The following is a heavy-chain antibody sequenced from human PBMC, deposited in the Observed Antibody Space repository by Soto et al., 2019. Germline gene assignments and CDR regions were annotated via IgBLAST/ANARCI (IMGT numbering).Heavy chain of an antibody. CDR1: GFSFSKYG. CDR2: ISHDGSEE. CDR3: AKGYEVSPPVASGWYSNCFYGVDV. J-gene: IGHJ6*02. V-gene: IGHV3-30*18. Sequence: GGSVRLSGGASGFSFSKYGMHWVRQAPGEGVEWLSLISHDGSEEWCAESVKGRPTISRDNSKNTLYLQMNSLRGDDTAVYYCAKGYEVSPPVASGWYSNCFYGVDVWGRGTRVTVSS. D-gene: IGHD6-19*01.